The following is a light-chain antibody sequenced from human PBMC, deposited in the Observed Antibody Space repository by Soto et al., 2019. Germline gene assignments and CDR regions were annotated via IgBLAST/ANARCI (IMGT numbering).Light chain of an antibody. CDR3: QQYNNWPRRT. Sequence: EIVMTQSPATLSVSPGERATLSCRASQSVSSNLAWYQQKPGQAPRLLIYGASTRATGIPARFSGSGSGTEFTLTISSLQSKDFAVYYCQQYNNWPRRTFGQGTKV. CDR1: QSVSSN. V-gene: IGKV3-15*01. CDR2: GAS. J-gene: IGKJ1*01.